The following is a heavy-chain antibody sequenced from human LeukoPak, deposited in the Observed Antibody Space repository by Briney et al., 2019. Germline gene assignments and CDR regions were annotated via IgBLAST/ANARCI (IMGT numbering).Heavy chain of an antibody. D-gene: IGHD3/OR15-3a*01. CDR3: AGLFGPSKIGY. V-gene: IGHV4-39*01. Sequence: SGTLSLTCTVSGGSISSSSYYWGWIRQPPGKGLEWIGSIYYSGSTYYNPSLKSRVTISVDTSKNQFSLKLSSVTAADTAVYYCAGLFGPSKIGYWGQRTLVTVSS. J-gene: IGHJ4*02. CDR1: GGSISSSSYY. CDR2: IYYSGST.